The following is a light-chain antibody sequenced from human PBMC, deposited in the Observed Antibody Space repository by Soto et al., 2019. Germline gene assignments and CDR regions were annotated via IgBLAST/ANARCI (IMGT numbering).Light chain of an antibody. Sequence: EIGLTQSPGTLSLSPGERATLSCRASQSVCSSYLAWYQQKPGQAPRLLICGASTRATGIPERFSGGGSGTDFTLTISRLEADEFAVYYCQQYGTSPGTFGQGTKLEIK. CDR3: QQYGTSPGT. CDR1: QSVCSSY. V-gene: IGKV3-20*01. J-gene: IGKJ2*02. CDR2: GAS.